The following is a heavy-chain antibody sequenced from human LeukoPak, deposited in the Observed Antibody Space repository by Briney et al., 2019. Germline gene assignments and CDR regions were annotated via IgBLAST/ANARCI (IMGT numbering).Heavy chain of an antibody. CDR3: ARELAAARNRAFDI. Sequence: LSLTCTVSGGSISSYYWSWIRQAPGKGLEWVSYISSSGSTIYYADSVKGRFTISRDNAKNSLYLQMNSLRAEDTAVYYCARELAAARNRAFDIWGQGTMVTVSS. CDR1: GGSISSYY. J-gene: IGHJ3*02. CDR2: ISSSGSTI. V-gene: IGHV3-11*04. D-gene: IGHD6-6*01.